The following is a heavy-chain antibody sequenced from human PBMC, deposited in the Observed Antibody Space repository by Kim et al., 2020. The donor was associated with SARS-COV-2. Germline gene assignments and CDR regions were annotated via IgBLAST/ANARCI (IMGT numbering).Heavy chain of an antibody. CDR3: ARVGYGGNSDY. J-gene: IGHJ4*02. D-gene: IGHD2-21*02. V-gene: IGHV4-59*01. Sequence: NYNPSLKSRVTISVDTSKNQFSLKLSSVTAADTAVYYCARVGYGGNSDYWGQGTLVTVSS.